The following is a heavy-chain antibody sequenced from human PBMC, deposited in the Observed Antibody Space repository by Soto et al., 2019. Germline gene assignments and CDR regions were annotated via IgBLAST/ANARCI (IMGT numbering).Heavy chain of an antibody. J-gene: IGHJ5*02. CDR2: ISSSGSDT. CDR3: ASLSGSYGFDP. Sequence: EAQLVESGGDLVQPGGSLRLSCAGSGFSFSSYEMNWVRQAPGKGLEWVSYISSSGSDTYYADSVKARFTNSRDNAQNSLYLQMTRLRAEDTAIYYCASLSGSYGFDPWGQGTLVTVSS. CDR1: GFSFSSYE. V-gene: IGHV3-48*03. D-gene: IGHD1-26*01.